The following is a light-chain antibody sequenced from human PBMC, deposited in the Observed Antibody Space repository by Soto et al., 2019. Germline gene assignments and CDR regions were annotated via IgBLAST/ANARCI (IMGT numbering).Light chain of an antibody. J-gene: IGKJ2*01. V-gene: IGKV3-20*01. CDR2: GSS. CDR3: QQYGSPPPYT. CDR1: QSVSNNY. Sequence: EVVLTQSPGTLSLSPGERATLSCRASQSVSNNYLAWYQQKPFQCPRLLIFGSSDRATGIPDRFSGSGSGTDFTLTISRLEPEDFAVYYCQQYGSPPPYTFGQGTKLEIK.